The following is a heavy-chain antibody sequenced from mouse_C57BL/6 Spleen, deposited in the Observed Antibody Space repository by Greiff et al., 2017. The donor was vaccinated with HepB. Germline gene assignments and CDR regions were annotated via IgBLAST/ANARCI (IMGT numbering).Heavy chain of an antibody. Sequence: QVQLQQSGAELARPGASVKLSCKASGYTFTSYGISWVKQSTGQGLEWIGEIDPRSGNTYYNEKFKGKATLTADKSSSTAYMELRSLTSEDSAVYFCAYYGSTYYAMDYWGQGTSVTVSS. V-gene: IGHV1-81*01. J-gene: IGHJ4*01. CDR1: GYTFTSYG. D-gene: IGHD1-1*01. CDR2: IDPRSGNT. CDR3: AYYGSTYYAMDY.